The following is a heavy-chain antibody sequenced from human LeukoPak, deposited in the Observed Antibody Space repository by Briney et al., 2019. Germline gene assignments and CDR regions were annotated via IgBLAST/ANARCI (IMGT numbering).Heavy chain of an antibody. CDR2: IDPNSGGT. J-gene: IGHJ4*02. Sequence: ASVKVSCKASGYSFTAYYMHWVRQAPRQGLEWMGWIDPNSGGTNYAQKFQGRVTMTRDTSITTAYMEMSRLRSDDTALYYCARSPHILTGENFDYWGQGTLVTVSS. V-gene: IGHV1-2*02. D-gene: IGHD3-9*01. CDR1: GYSFTAYY. CDR3: ARSPHILTGENFDY.